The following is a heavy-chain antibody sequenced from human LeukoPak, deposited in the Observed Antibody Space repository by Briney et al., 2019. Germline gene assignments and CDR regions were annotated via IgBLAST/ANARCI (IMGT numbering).Heavy chain of an antibody. V-gene: IGHV3-23*01. CDR2: ISGSGGST. CDR1: GFTFSSYA. CDR3: ATDPAGGNYYYGMDV. Sequence: GGSLRLSCAASGFTFSSYAMSWVRQAPGKGLEWVSAISGSGGSTYYADSVKGRFTISRDNSKNTLYLQMNSLRAEDTAVYYCATDPAGGNYYYGMDVWGQGTTVTVSS. D-gene: IGHD3-16*01. J-gene: IGHJ6*02.